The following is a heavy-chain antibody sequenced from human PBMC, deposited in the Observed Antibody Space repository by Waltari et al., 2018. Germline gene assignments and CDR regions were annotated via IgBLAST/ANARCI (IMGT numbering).Heavy chain of an antibody. Sequence: QVQLVQSGAEVKKPGASVKVSCKASGYTFTGYYMPWVRQAPGQGLEWMGWINPNSGGTNYAQKFQGRVTMTSDTSISTAYMELSRLRSDDTAVYYCARDGDIVVVPAALEMVLDYWGQGTLVTVSS. J-gene: IGHJ4*02. CDR1: GYTFTGYY. CDR3: ARDGDIVVVPAALEMVLDY. CDR2: INPNSGGT. V-gene: IGHV1-2*02. D-gene: IGHD2-2*01.